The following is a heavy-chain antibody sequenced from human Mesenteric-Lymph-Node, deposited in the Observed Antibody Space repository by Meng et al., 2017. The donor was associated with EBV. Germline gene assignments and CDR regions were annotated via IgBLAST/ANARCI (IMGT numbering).Heavy chain of an antibody. V-gene: IGHV1-69*06. CDR3: ASLSEYSSGSTS. CDR1: GGTFSDYT. CDR2: ITPIFGTT. D-gene: IGHD6-19*01. J-gene: IGHJ4*02. Sequence: QLQLVQSGAEVKKPGSSMKVSCKATGGTFSDYTISWVRQAPGQGLEWMAGITPIFGTTNYAQNFQDRVTLSADTSTTTLSMELISLRSDDTAVYYCASLSEYSSGSTSWGQGTLGTVSS.